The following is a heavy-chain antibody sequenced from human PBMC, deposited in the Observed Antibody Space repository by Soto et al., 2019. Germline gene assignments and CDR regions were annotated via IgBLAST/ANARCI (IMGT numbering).Heavy chain of an antibody. D-gene: IGHD6-6*01. CDR2: IYDLGST. Sequence: QLQLQESGPGLVKPSETLSLTCTVSGGSISSGSYYWGWIRKPPGKGLEWIGTIYDLGSTSYSPSLKSRVTIPVDTSNTQFSLKLSSVTAADTAVYYGARHFTYTSSPLDHWGQGTLVTVSS. J-gene: IGHJ4*02. CDR3: ARHFTYTSSPLDH. CDR1: GGSISSGSYY. V-gene: IGHV4-39*01.